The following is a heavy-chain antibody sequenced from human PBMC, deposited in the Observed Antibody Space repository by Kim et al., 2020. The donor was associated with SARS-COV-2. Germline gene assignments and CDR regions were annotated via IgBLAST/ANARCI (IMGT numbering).Heavy chain of an antibody. J-gene: IGHJ6*02. Sequence: GGSLRLSCAASGFTFSNAWMSWVRQAPGKGLEWVGRIKSKTDGGTTDYAAPVKGRFTISRDDSKNTLYLQMNSLKTEDTAVYYCTTVGGYCSSTSCYSYYYYGMDVWGQGTTVTVSS. V-gene: IGHV3-15*01. CDR2: IKSKTDGGTT. CDR3: TTVGGYCSSTSCYSYYYYGMDV. D-gene: IGHD2-2*01. CDR1: GFTFSNAW.